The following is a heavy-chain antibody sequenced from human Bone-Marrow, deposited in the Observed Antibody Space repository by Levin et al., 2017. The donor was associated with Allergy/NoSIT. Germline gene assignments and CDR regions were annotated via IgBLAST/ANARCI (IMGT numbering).Heavy chain of an antibody. CDR1: GFIFSNFA. Sequence: GESLKISCEASGFIFSNFAMHWVRQAPGKGLEWVAVIWHDGSNEYYLDSVKGRFIISRDNSKNKVYLQMNRLRAEDTGVYYCARDWALTGIDEPTILKDRWGQGTLVTVSS. CDR2: IWHDGSNE. J-gene: IGHJ5*02. V-gene: IGHV3-33*01. CDR3: ARDWALTGIDEPTILKDR. D-gene: IGHD3-9*01.